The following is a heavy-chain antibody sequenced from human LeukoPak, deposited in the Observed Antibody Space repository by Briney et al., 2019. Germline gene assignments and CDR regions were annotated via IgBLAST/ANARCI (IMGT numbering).Heavy chain of an antibody. CDR3: AKQLGYCSDGSCYFPY. Sequence: GGSLRLSCAASGFTFSSYAMSWVRQAPGKGLEWVSAISNDGGYTYYADSVQGRFTISRDNSKSTLCLQMNSLRAEDTAVYYCAKQLGYCSDGSCYFPYWGQGTLVTVSS. CDR2: ISNDGGYT. CDR1: GFTFSSYA. V-gene: IGHV3-23*01. J-gene: IGHJ4*02. D-gene: IGHD2-15*01.